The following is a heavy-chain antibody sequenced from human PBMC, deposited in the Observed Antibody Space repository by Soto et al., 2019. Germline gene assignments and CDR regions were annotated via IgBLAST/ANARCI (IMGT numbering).Heavy chain of an antibody. CDR1: GGSINTYY. CDR2: IYYSGST. D-gene: IGHD2-21*02. CDR3: ARGGGGDYLSWFDP. Sequence: PSETLSLTCTVSGGSINTYYWTWIRQPAGKGLEWIGYIYYSGSTKYNPSIKSRVTMSVDTSKNHFSMKLSSVTASDTAVYYCARGGGGDYLSWFDPWGQGTLVTVSS. J-gene: IGHJ5*02. V-gene: IGHV4-59*08.